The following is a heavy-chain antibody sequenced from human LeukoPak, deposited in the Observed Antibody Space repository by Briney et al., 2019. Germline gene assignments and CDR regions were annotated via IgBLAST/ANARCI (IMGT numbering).Heavy chain of an antibody. CDR1: GYTFTSNY. V-gene: IGHV1-46*01. D-gene: IGHD1-26*01. CDR3: ARSRLWEVDNWFDP. CDR2: ISPSGGST. J-gene: IGHJ5*02. Sequence: ASVKVSCKAFGYTFTSNYMHWVRQAPGQGPEWMGVISPSGGSTTYAQKFQGRVTLTRDMSTSTDYLELSSLRSEDTAVYYCARSRLWEVDNWFDPWGQGTLVTVSS.